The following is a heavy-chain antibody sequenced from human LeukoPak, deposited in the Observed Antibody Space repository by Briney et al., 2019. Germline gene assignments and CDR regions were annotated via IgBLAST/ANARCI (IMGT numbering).Heavy chain of an antibody. CDR1: GGSFSGYY. D-gene: IGHD3-3*01. Sequence: SETPSLTCAVYGGSFSGYYWSWIRQPPGKGLEWIGEINHSGSTNYNPSLKSRVTISVDTSKNQFSLKLSSVTAADTAVYYCARARGNRIFGVVILGNFDYWGQGTLVTVSS. V-gene: IGHV4-34*01. J-gene: IGHJ4*02. CDR3: ARARGNRIFGVVILGNFDY. CDR2: INHSGST.